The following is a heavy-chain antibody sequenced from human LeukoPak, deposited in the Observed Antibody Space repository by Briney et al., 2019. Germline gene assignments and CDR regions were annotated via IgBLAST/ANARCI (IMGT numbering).Heavy chain of an antibody. CDR2: IKQDGSDK. D-gene: IGHD2-2*01. V-gene: IGHV3-7*01. CDR1: GFTFSTYW. CDR3: ARVRCSSNSCFPDY. Sequence: PWGSLRLSCAASGFTFSTYWMSWVRQAPGKGLEWVANIKQDGSDKYYVDSVKGRFTISRDNAKNSLFLQMNSLRAEDTAVYYCARVRCSSNSCFPDYWGQGTLVTVSS. J-gene: IGHJ4*02.